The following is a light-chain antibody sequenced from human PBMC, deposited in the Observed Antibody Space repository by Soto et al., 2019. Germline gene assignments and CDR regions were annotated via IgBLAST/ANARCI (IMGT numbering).Light chain of an antibody. CDR3: QQYNNWPPWT. V-gene: IGKV3-15*01. CDR2: GAS. CDR1: QSVSSN. Sequence: EIVMTQSPATLSVSPGERATLSCRASQSVSSNLAWYQQKPGQAPRLLIYGASTRATGVPARFSGSGSGTDFTLTISSLQSEDLAVYYCQQYNNWPPWTFRQGTKVEIK. J-gene: IGKJ1*01.